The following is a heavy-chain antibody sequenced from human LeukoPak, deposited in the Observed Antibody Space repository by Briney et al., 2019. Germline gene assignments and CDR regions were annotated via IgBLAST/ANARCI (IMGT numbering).Heavy chain of an antibody. CDR3: ARASVYYGSGRSYYMDV. CDR2: IGTAGDT. Sequence: GGSLRLSCTPSGFTFSSYDMHWVRQATGKGLEWVSAIGTAGDTYYPGSVKGRFTISRENAKNSLYLQMNSLRAGDTAVYYCARASVYYGSGRSYYMDVWGKGTTVTVSS. D-gene: IGHD3-10*01. V-gene: IGHV3-13*01. CDR1: GFTFSSYD. J-gene: IGHJ6*03.